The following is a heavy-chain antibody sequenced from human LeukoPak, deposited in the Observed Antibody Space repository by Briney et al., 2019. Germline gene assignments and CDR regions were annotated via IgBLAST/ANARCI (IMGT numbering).Heavy chain of an antibody. CDR3: ARMEMRRGNSPGHRFDY. V-gene: IGHV1-69*01. Sequence: GSSVKVSCKASGGTFSSYAISWVRQAPGQGLEWMGGITPIFGTANYAQKFQGRVTITADESTSTAYMELSSLRSEDTAVYYCARMEMRRGNSPGHRFDYWGQGTLVTVSS. D-gene: IGHD4-23*01. CDR2: ITPIFGTA. J-gene: IGHJ4*02. CDR1: GGTFSSYA.